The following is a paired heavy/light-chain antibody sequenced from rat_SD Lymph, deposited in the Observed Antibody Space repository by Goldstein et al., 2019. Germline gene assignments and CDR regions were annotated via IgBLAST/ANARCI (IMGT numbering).Light chain of an antibody. V-gene: IGKV12S38*01. CDR3: LQGSKYPLT. CDR2: YAS. J-gene: IGKJ5*01. Sequence: DIQMTQSPPSLSASLGETVSIECRASEDIYSNLAWYQQKSGKSPQLLIYYASSLQDGVPSRFSGSGSGTQYSLKISGMQPEDEGVYYCLQGSKYPLTFGSGTKLEIK. CDR1: EDIYSN.
Heavy chain of an antibody. Sequence: QVQLKESGPGLVQPSETLSLTCTVSGFSLTSNSVHWVRQPPGKGLEWMGIIRSGGSTDYNSALKSRLSISRDTSKSQVFLKMNSLQTEDTAIYYCTRGPSGYRYNYVPYVMDAWGQGASVTVSS. D-gene: IGHD1-5*01. J-gene: IGHJ4*01. V-gene: IGHV2-1*01. CDR2: IRSGGST. CDR1: GFSLTSNS. CDR3: TRGPSGYRYNYVPYVMDA.